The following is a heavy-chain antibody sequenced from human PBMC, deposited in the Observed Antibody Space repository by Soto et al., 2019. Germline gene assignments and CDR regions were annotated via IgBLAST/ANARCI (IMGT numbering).Heavy chain of an antibody. CDR3: AKEWRGGWLDY. V-gene: IGHV3-23*01. Sequence: EVQLLESGGGLVQPGGSLRLSCAASGFTFTTYAMSWVRQAPGKGLEWLSTISGSGGSTYYADSVKGRFAISRDNSKNTLYLQMSSLRADDTAVYYCAKEWRGGWLDYWGQGTLVTVSS. J-gene: IGHJ4*02. D-gene: IGHD6-19*01. CDR2: ISGSGGST. CDR1: GFTFTTYA.